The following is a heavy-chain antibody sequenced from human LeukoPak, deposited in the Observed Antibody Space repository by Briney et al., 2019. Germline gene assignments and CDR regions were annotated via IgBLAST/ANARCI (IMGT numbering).Heavy chain of an antibody. CDR1: GLPFSNYW. V-gene: IGHV3-7*03. J-gene: IGHJ4*02. D-gene: IGHD3-16*01. CDR3: ARDGFGTGSN. Sequence: GSLRLSCAASGLPFSNYWMDWVRQAPGKGLEWVANIKQDGSEKNYVDSVKGRFIISGDNAKNSLYLQMNTLRADDTAVYYCARDGFGTGSNWGQGTLVTVSS. CDR2: IKQDGSEK.